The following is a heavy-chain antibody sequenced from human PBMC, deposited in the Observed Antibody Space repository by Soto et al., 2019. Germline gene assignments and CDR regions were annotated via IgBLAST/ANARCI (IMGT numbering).Heavy chain of an antibody. J-gene: IGHJ6*02. CDR3: AREFRTSCYDEYYYYGMDV. D-gene: IGHD2-2*01. CDR2: IYYSWST. Sequence: QVQLQESGPGLVKPSQTLSLTCTVSGGSISSGGYYWSWIRQHPGKGLEWIGYIYYSWSTYYNPALKSLVTTSVDTFKNQFSLKLSSLTAADAAVYYCAREFRTSCYDEYYYYGMDVWGQGTTVFVSS. CDR1: GGSISSGGYY. V-gene: IGHV4-31*01.